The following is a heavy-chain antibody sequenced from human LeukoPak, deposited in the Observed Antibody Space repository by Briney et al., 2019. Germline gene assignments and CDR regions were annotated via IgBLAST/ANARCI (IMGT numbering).Heavy chain of an antibody. D-gene: IGHD3-3*01. CDR2: INNDGSTT. CDR3: AKGTYYDFWSGSAWFDP. J-gene: IGHJ5*02. CDR1: GFTFSSYW. V-gene: IGHV3-74*01. Sequence: GGSLRLSCAASGFTFSSYWMHWVRQAPGKGLVWVSRINNDGSTTSYADSVKGRFTISRDYAKNTLYLQMNSLRAEDTAVYYCAKGTYYDFWSGSAWFDPWGQGTLVTVSS.